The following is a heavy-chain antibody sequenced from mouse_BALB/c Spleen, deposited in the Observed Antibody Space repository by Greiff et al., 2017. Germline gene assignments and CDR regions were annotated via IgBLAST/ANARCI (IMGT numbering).Heavy chain of an antibody. J-gene: IGHJ2*01. CDR3: ASAQFITTAHFDD. D-gene: IGHD1-2*01. V-gene: IGHV14-3*02. Sequence: VQLQQSGAELVKPGASVKLSCTASGFNIKDTYMHWVKQRPEQGLEWIGRIDPANGNTKYDPKFQGKATITADTSSNTAYLQLSSLTSEDTAVYYCASAQFITTAHFDDWGQGTTLTVSS. CDR2: IDPANGNT. CDR1: GFNIKDTY.